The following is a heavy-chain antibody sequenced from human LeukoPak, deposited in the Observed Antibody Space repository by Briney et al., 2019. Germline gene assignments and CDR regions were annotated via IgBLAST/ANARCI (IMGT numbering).Heavy chain of an antibody. CDR2: ISAYNGNT. CDR3: ARAPYYYGSGSYYRG. D-gene: IGHD3-10*01. CDR1: GYTFTSYG. J-gene: IGHJ4*02. Sequence: ASVTVSCKASGYTFTSYGISWVRQAPGQGLEWMGWISAYNGNTNYAQKVQGRVTMTTDTSTNTAYMELRSLRSDDAAVYYCARAPYYYGSGSYYRGWGQGTLVTVSS. V-gene: IGHV1-18*01.